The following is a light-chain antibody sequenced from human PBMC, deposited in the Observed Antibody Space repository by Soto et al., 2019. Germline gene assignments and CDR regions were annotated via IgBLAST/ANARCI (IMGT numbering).Light chain of an antibody. J-gene: IGKJ4*01. Sequence: EVVLTQSPASLSLSPGERATLSCGASQIVSSNYLAWYQQKPGLAPRLLIYDASTRATGVPDRFRGSGSGTDFTLTIHSLEPEASAVYYCQQYGDSPRGTFGGGTKVEIK. CDR2: DAS. V-gene: IGKV3D-20*01. CDR3: QQYGDSPRGT. CDR1: QIVSSNY.